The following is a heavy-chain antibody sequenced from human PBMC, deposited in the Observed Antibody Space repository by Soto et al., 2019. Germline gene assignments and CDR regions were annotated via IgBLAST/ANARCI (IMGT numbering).Heavy chain of an antibody. Sequence: QLGGSLRLSCAASGFPFSSYSMNWVRQAPGKGLEWVSYISSSSSTIYYADSVKGRFTISRDNAKNSLYLQMNSLRAEDTAVYYCARDPYYDYGDYDYYYYYMDVWGKGTTVTVSS. CDR1: GFPFSSYS. J-gene: IGHJ6*03. D-gene: IGHD4-17*01. V-gene: IGHV3-48*01. CDR3: ARDPYYDYGDYDYYYYYMDV. CDR2: ISSSSSTI.